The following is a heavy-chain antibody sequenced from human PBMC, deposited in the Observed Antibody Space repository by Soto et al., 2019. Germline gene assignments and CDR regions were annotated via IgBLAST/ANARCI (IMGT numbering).Heavy chain of an antibody. CDR1: GGSLNSEHYH. D-gene: IGHD2-21*02. CDR2: IHYTGSV. CDR3: VREDDGGDRDYYGLDV. J-gene: IGHJ6*02. V-gene: IGHV4-30-4*01. Sequence: QIQLQESGPGLVRPSQTLSLTCTVSGGSLNSEHYHWTWIRQAPGKGREWIGYIHYTGSVRYNPSLQSRIIMSVDTSKNLFSLNLSSVTAADTAVYFCVREDDGGDRDYYGLDVWGQGTMVTVSS.